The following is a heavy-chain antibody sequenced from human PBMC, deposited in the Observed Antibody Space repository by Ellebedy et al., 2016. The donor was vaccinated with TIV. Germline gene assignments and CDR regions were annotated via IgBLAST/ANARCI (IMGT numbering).Heavy chain of an antibody. D-gene: IGHD6-25*01. V-gene: IGHV3-7*01. CDR2: IEQNGNEI. CDR1: GFTFRNYW. CDR3: ARDSPGWAAAVY. Sequence: PGGSLRLSCTASGFTFRNYWMTWVRQAPGKGLEWVANIEQNGNEINYVDSVKGRFTISRDNAKSSLYLQMTGLRAEDTAVYYCARDSPGWAAAVYWGQGTPVTVSS. J-gene: IGHJ4*02.